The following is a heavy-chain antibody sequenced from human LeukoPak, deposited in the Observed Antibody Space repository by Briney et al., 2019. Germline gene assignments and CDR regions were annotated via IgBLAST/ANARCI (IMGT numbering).Heavy chain of an antibody. CDR3: ARLYDSRAYPY. Sequence: SETLSLTCTVSGGSISSITYSWGWIRQPPGKGLEWIGSIYYSGSTFYNPSLKSRVTISVDTSKNQFSLKLSSVTAADTAVYYCARLYDSRAYPYWGQGTLVTVSS. CDR2: IYYSGST. J-gene: IGHJ4*02. CDR1: GGSISSITYS. D-gene: IGHD3-22*01. V-gene: IGHV4-39*01.